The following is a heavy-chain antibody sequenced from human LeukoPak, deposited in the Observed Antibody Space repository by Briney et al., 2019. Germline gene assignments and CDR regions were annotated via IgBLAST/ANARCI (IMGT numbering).Heavy chain of an antibody. CDR3: AKKLTGSGCFDS. J-gene: IGHJ4*02. CDR1: GFTFSSNA. V-gene: IGHV3-23*01. D-gene: IGHD3-9*01. CDR2: ISGGGATI. Sequence: PGGSLRLSCTASGFTFSSNAMSWVRQTPGKGLEWLAAISGGGATIDYAEFVKGRFSISRVNSQNTLFLQMNSLRAEDTAVYYCAKKLTGSGCFDSWGPGTLVTVSS.